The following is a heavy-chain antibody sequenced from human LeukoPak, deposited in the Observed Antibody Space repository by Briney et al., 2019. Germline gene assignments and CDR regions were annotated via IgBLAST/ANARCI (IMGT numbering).Heavy chain of an antibody. CDR3: ARESWFGELYAFDI. V-gene: IGHV1-2*02. Sequence: ASVKVSCTASGYTFTGYYMHWVRQAPGQGLEWMGWINPNSGGTNYAQKFQGRVTMTRDTSISTAYMELSRLRSGDTAVYYCARESWFGELYAFDIWGQGTMVTVSS. CDR2: INPNSGGT. CDR1: GYTFTGYY. D-gene: IGHD3-10*01. J-gene: IGHJ3*02.